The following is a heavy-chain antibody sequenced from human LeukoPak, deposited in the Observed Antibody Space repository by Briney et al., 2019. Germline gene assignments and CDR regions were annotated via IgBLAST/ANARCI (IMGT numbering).Heavy chain of an antibody. CDR2: IAYDGTNT. V-gene: IGHV3-30-3*01. Sequence: GGSLRLSCAVSGFTFSSFTFHWVRQAPGKGLEWVAVIAYDGTNTYYADSVRGRFTISRDDSKNTVYLQMSSLRPEDTAVYYCARDSSDIRSLIAHWGQGTLITVSS. J-gene: IGHJ1*01. CDR1: GFTFSSFT. CDR3: ARDSSDIRSLIAH. D-gene: IGHD2-15*01.